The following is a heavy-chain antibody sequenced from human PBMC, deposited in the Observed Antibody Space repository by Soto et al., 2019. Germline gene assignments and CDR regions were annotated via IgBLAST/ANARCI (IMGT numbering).Heavy chain of an antibody. V-gene: IGHV4-39*01. J-gene: IGHJ6*03. D-gene: IGHD2-2*01. CDR1: GGSISSSSYY. CDR3: ARLGCSSTSCWQDYYYMDV. Sequence: SETLSLTCTVSGGSISSSSYYWGWIRQPPGKGLEWIGSIYYSGSTYYNPSLKSRVTISVDTSKNQFSLKLSSVTAADTAVYYCARLGCSSTSCWQDYYYMDVWGKGTTVTVSS. CDR2: IYYSGST.